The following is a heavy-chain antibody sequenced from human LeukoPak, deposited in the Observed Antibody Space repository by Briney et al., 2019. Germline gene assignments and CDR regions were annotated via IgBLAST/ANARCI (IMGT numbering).Heavy chain of an antibody. V-gene: IGHV3-21*01. D-gene: IGHD2-15*01. Sequence: PGGSLRLSCAASGFTFSSYSMNWVRQAPEKGLEWVSSISSSSYIYYADSVKGRFTISRDDAKNSLYLQMNSLRAEDTAVYYCAGKGVGGNWFDPWGQGTLSPSPQ. CDR3: AGKGVGGNWFDP. CDR1: GFTFSSYS. CDR2: ISSSSYI. J-gene: IGHJ5*02.